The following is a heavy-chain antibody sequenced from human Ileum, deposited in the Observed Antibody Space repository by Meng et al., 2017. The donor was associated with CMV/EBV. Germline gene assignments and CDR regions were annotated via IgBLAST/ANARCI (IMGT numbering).Heavy chain of an antibody. CDR1: GFTFSSYW. Sequence: GGSLRLSCVASGFTFSSYWMTWVRQAPGRGLEWVASIRQDGSERHYLDSVKGRFTISRDNAKNSLSLQMNSLRAEDTSVYYCATAGNYYDSSGLNWGQGTLVTVSS. CDR2: IRQDGSER. J-gene: IGHJ4*02. CDR3: ATAGNYYDSSGLN. V-gene: IGHV3-7*01. D-gene: IGHD3-22*01.